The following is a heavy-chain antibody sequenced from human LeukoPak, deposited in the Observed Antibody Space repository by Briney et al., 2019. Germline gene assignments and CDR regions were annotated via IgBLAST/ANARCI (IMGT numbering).Heavy chain of an antibody. D-gene: IGHD3-9*01. CDR1: GGTFSSYA. J-gene: IGHJ4*02. V-gene: IGHV1-18*01. Sequence: ASVKVSCKASGGTFSSYAITWVRQAPGQGLEWMGWISAYNGNTNYAQKVQGRVTMTTDTSTSTAYMELRSLRSDDTAMYYCARVGDILTGYPYYFDYWGQGTLVTVSS. CDR2: ISAYNGNT. CDR3: ARVGDILTGYPYYFDY.